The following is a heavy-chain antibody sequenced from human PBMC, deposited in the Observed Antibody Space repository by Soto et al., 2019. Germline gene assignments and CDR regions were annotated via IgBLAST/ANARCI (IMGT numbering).Heavy chain of an antibody. CDR1: GFTFSDDA. Sequence: VKLVESGGGGVQPGRSLRLSCAASGFTFSDDAMHWLRQAPGKGQEWVAVVSHDGRNTHYADSVKGRFTISRDSSKNTVSLEMTSLRAEDKAVYYCAKGGRQWLVTSDFNYWGQGALVTVSS. CDR3: AKGGRQWLVTSDFNY. D-gene: IGHD6-19*01. CDR2: VSHDGRNT. V-gene: IGHV3-30*18. J-gene: IGHJ4*02.